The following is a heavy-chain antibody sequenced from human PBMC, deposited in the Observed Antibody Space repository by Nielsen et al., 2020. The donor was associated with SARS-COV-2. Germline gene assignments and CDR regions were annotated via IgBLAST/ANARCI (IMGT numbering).Heavy chain of an antibody. CDR3: TRGFYSQSDC. J-gene: IGHJ6*02. D-gene: IGHD2-15*01. CDR1: GFTFSDYS. CDR2: ISGDSNYI. Sequence: GESLKISCTGSGFTFSDYSMNWVRQAPGKGLEWVASISGDSNYIFYSELVKGRFTMSRDNGKNSLYLQMNTLRSEDTALYYCTRGFYSQSDCWGQGTTVTVSS. V-gene: IGHV3-21*01.